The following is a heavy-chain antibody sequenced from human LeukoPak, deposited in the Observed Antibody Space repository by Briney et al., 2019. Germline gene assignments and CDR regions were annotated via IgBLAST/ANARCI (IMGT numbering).Heavy chain of an antibody. D-gene: IGHD2-8*02. V-gene: IGHV4-59*01. CDR3: VRDIVLTYGMNV. CDR1: AGSLSNYY. J-gene: IGHJ6*01. CDR2: AYNIGTT. Sequence: SETLSLTCTVSAGSLSNYYWNWIRQSPGKGLQWIGYAYNIGTTNYNPSLKSRVPISVDTSNNQFSLSLTSVTAEDSAVYYCVRDIVLTYGMNVWGQGATVTV.